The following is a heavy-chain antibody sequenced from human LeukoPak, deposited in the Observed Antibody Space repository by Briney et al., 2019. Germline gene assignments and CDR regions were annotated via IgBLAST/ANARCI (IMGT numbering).Heavy chain of an antibody. CDR1: GYTFTSYY. J-gene: IGHJ4*02. Sequence: ASVKVSCKASGYTFTSYYMHWVRQAPGQGLEWMGIINPSGGSTSYAQKFQGRVTMTRDTSTSTAYMELRSLRSDDTAVYYCARAGGGPSGPMDYWGQGTLVTVSS. CDR2: INPSGGST. D-gene: IGHD6-19*01. V-gene: IGHV1-46*01. CDR3: ARAGGGPSGPMDY.